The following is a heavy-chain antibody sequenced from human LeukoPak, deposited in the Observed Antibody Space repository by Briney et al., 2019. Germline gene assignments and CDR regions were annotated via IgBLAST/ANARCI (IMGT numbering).Heavy chain of an antibody. J-gene: IGHJ4*02. CDR1: GGSISSSTYY. D-gene: IGHD4-23*01. Sequence: PSETLSLTCTVSGGSISSSTYYWGWIRRAPGKGLEWVSYISSSSSYIDYADSVKGRFTISRDNAKNSLHLQMKSLRAEDTAVYYCARDLRYGGNSRPVLAWDYWGQGTLVTVSS. V-gene: IGHV3-11*05. CDR3: ARDLRYGGNSRPVLAWDY. CDR2: ISSSSSYI.